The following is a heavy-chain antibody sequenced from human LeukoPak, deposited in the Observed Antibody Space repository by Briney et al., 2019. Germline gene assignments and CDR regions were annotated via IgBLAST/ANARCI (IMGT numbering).Heavy chain of an antibody. Sequence: VASVKVSCKASGYTFTGYYIHWVRQAPGQGLEWMGWTNPNSGGTNYAQKFQGRVTMTSDTSISTAYMELTSLRSDDTAVYYCVRDPSEVGALWGQGTLVTVSS. CDR1: GYTFTGYY. V-gene: IGHV1-2*02. J-gene: IGHJ4*02. CDR3: VRDPSEVGAL. CDR2: TNPNSGGT. D-gene: IGHD1-26*01.